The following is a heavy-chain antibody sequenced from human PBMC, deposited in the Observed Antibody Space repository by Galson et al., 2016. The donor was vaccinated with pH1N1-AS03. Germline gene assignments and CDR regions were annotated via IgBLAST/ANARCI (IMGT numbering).Heavy chain of an antibody. CDR1: GYIFGSYY. CDR3: ASGVNILNWDDGVHWLDP. J-gene: IGHJ5*02. V-gene: IGHV1-46*03. Sequence: SVKVSCKASGYIFGSYYLHWVRQAPVQGLEWMGIINPSGGSTTYPQKFQGRVTMTTDASTSTVYMELTTLGSDDTGVYYCASGVNILNWDDGVHWLDPWGQGNMVTVSS. D-gene: IGHD1-1*01. CDR2: INPSGGST.